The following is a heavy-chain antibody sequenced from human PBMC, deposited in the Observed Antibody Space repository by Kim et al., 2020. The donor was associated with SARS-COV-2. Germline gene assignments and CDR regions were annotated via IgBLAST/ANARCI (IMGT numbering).Heavy chain of an antibody. V-gene: IGHV3-33*06. CDR3: AKDSRFYDILTGYTPWGHNYYYYGMDV. Sequence: GGSLRLSCAASGFTFSSYGMHWVRQAPGKGLEWVAVIWYDGSNKYYADSVKGRFTISRDNSKNTLYLQMNSLRAEDTAVYYCAKDSRFYDILTGYTPWGHNYYYYGMDVWGQGTTVTVSS. J-gene: IGHJ6*02. CDR1: GFTFSSYG. D-gene: IGHD3-9*01. CDR2: IWYDGSNK.